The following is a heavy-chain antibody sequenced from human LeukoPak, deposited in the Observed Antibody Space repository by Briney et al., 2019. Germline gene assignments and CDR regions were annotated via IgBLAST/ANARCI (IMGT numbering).Heavy chain of an antibody. V-gene: IGHV3-53*01. D-gene: IGHD4-17*01. J-gene: IGHJ3*02. CDR3: ARQYDYGDYVDAFDI. CDR2: IYSGGST. CDR1: GFTVSSNY. Sequence: GGSLRLSCAASGFTVSSNYMSWVRQAPGKGLEWVSVIYSGGSTYYADSVKGRFTISRDNSKNTLYLQMNSLRAEDTAVYYCARQYDYGDYVDAFDIWGQGTMVTASS.